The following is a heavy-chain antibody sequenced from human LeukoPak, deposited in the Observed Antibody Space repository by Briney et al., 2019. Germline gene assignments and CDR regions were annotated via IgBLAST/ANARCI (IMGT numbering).Heavy chain of an antibody. CDR3: ARGRDYYYGMDV. CDR2: MNPNSGNT. CDR1: GYTFTSYD. J-gene: IGHJ6*02. V-gene: IGHV1-8*01. Sequence: ASVTVSFTASGYTFTSYDNNWVRQATGQGLEWMGWMNPNSGNTGYAQKFQGRVTMTRNTSISTAYMELSSLRSEDTAVYYCARGRDYYYGMDVWGQGTTVTVSS.